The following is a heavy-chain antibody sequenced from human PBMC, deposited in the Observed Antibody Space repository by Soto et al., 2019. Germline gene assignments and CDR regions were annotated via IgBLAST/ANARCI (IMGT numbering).Heavy chain of an antibody. D-gene: IGHD6-13*01. CDR2: IGTAGDT. CDR3: ARGLAAAEFDY. CDR1: GFTFSSYD. Sequence: EVQLVESGGGLVQPGGSLRLSCAASGFTFSSYDMHWVRQATGKGLEWVSAIGTAGDTYYPGSVKGRFTISRENAKNSLYLQMNSLRAGDTAVYYCARGLAAAEFDYWGQGTLVTVSS. J-gene: IGHJ4*02. V-gene: IGHV3-13*01.